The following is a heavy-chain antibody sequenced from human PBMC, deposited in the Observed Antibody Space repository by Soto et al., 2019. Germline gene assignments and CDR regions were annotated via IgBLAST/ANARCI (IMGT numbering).Heavy chain of an antibody. D-gene: IGHD2-2*01. CDR3: AREPLGSPAIDY. CDR2: ISSSSSYI. J-gene: IGHJ4*02. V-gene: IGHV3-21*01. CDR1: GFTFSSYS. Sequence: PGGSLRLSCAASGFTFSSYSMNWVRQAPGKGLEWVSSISSSSSYIYYADSVKGRFTISRDNAKNSLYLQMNSLRAEDTAVYYCAREPLGSPAIDYSGQGTLVTVSS.